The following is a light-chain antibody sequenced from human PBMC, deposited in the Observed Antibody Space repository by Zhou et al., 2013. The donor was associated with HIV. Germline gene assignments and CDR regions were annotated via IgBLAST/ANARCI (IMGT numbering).Light chain of an antibody. CDR2: GAS. CDR1: QSVTNNY. CDR3: QQYGSSRT. Sequence: EIVLTQSPGTLSLSPGEAATLSCRASQSVTNNYLAWYQQRSGQAPRLLIYGASSRATGIPDRFNGSGSGTKFTLTISRLEPEDFAVYYCQQYGSSRTFGLGPRWKS. J-gene: IGKJ1*01. V-gene: IGKV3-20*01.